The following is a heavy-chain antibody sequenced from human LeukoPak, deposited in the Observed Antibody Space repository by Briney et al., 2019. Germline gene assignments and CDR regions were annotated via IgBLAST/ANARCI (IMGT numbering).Heavy chain of an antibody. D-gene: IGHD3-22*01. V-gene: IGHV1-46*01. CDR1: GGSFSSNT. CDR3: ARGRGGEHDSSGYFNYYFDY. CDR2: INPSGGST. J-gene: IGHJ4*02. Sequence: ASVKVSCKASGGSFSSNTLSWVRQAPGQGLEWMGIINPSGGSTSYAQKFQGRVTMTRDTSTSTVYMELSSLRSEDTAVYYCARGRGGEHDSSGYFNYYFDYWGQGTLVTVSS.